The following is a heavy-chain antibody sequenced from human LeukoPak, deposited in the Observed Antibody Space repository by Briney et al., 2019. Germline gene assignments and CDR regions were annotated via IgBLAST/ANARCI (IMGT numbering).Heavy chain of an antibody. Sequence: GGSLRLSCAASGFTFSSYAMSWVRQAPGKGLEWVSGISGSGGSTYYADSVKGRLTLSRDNSQHPLYLQMNSLRAEDTAVYYCARSFSGWANFDNWGRGTLVTVSS. J-gene: IGHJ4*02. CDR1: GFTFSSYA. D-gene: IGHD6-19*01. CDR3: ARSFSGWANFDN. CDR2: ISGSGGST. V-gene: IGHV3-23*01.